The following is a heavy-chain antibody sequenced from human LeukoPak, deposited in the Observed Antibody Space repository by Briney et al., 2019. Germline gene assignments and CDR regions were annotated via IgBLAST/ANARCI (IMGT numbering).Heavy chain of an antibody. D-gene: IGHD5-12*01. J-gene: IGHJ4*02. CDR3: ARGGTYSGYNFDY. Sequence: ASVNVSCKASGYSFTGNYMHWVRQAPGQGLEWMGWINPNSGGTNYAQIFQGRVTMTRDTSISTAYMDLSRLRSDDTVVYYCARGGTYSGYNFDYWGQGTLVTVSS. V-gene: IGHV1-2*02. CDR2: INPNSGGT. CDR1: GYSFTGNY.